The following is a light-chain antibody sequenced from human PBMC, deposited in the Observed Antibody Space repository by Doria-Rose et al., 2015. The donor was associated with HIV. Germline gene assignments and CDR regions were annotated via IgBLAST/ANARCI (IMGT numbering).Light chain of an antibody. CDR2: GAS. J-gene: IGKJ1*01. CDR1: QSVSSN. Sequence: TQSPAPLSVSPGERATLSCGASQSVSSNLAWYQQKPGQAPRLLIYGASTRATGIPARFSGSGSGTEFTLSISSMQSEDFAVYYCRQYNNWPTFGQGTKVEIK. CDR3: RQYNNWPT. V-gene: IGKV3-15*01.